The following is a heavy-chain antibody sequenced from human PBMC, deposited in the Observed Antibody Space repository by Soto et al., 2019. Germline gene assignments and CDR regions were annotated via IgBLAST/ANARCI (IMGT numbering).Heavy chain of an antibody. CDR1: GGSVKSGSYY. Sequence: TLSLTCTVSGGSVKSGSYYWTWIRQPPGKGLEWIGYIYNNGGSNCNPSLKSRVTISVDTSKNQFSLKLTSVTAADTAVYYCATVPTPRIYGLDWGQGTLVTVSS. CDR2: IYNNGGS. CDR3: ATVPTPRIYGLD. V-gene: IGHV4-61*01. D-gene: IGHD2-15*01. J-gene: IGHJ4*02.